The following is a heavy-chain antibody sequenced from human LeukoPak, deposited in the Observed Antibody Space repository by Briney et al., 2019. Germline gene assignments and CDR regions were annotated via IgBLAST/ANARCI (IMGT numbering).Heavy chain of an antibody. CDR2: IYYGGRT. V-gene: IGHV4-59*08. Sequence: SETLSLTCSVSGGSISSYHWSWIRQPPGKGPEWIGYIYYGGRTNYNPSLKSRVTISVDTSKNQFSLMVSSVTAADTAIYYCARHSLKLVDADFDYWGQGTLVTVSS. CDR3: ARHSLKLVDADFDY. CDR1: GGSISSYH. J-gene: IGHJ4*02. D-gene: IGHD3-16*02.